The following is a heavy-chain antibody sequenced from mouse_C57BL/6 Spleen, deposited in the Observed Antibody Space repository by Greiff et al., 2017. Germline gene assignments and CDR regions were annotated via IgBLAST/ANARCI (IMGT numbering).Heavy chain of an antibody. D-gene: IGHD1-1*01. CDR1: GSTFTRYG. CDR3: ARYYYGRSPSKYYAMDY. J-gene: IGHJ4*01. CDR2: LYPRSGNT. V-gene: IGHV1-81*01. Sequence: QVQLQQSGAELARPGASVTLSCKASGSTFTRYGISWVKQRTGQGLEWIGELYPRSGNTYSNEKFKGKATLTADKSSSTAYRELRSLTSEDSAVYCCARYYYGRSPSKYYAMDYWGQGNSGTVSS.